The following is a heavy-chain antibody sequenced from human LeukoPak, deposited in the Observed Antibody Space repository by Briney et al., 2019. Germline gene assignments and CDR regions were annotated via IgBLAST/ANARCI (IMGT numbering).Heavy chain of an antibody. CDR2: ISGSGGST. Sequence: GGSLRLSCAASGFTFSSYAMSWVRQAPGKGLEWVSAISGSGGSTYYADSVKGRFTISRDNSKNTLYLQMSSLRAEDTAVYYCAKDRYYYGSGSLNWFDPWGQGTLVTVSS. V-gene: IGHV3-23*01. CDR3: AKDRYYYGSGSLNWFDP. CDR1: GFTFSSYA. J-gene: IGHJ5*02. D-gene: IGHD3-10*01.